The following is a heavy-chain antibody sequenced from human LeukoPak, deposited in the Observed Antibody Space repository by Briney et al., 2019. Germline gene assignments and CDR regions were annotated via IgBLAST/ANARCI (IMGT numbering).Heavy chain of an antibody. V-gene: IGHV1-18*01. CDR2: ISAYNGNT. CDR1: GYTFTSYG. CDR3: SRGYQRLYGAEYFQH. J-gene: IGHJ1*01. Sequence: ASVKVSCKASGYTFTSYGISWVRQAPGQGLEWMGWISAYNGNTNYAQKLQGRVTMTTDTSTRTAYMELRSLRPDHTVGYYGSRGYQRLYGAEYFQHWGQAPWSPSPQ. D-gene: IGHD2-2*02.